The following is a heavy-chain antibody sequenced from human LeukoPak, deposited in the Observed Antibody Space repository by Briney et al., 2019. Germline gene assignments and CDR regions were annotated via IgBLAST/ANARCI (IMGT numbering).Heavy chain of an antibody. V-gene: IGHV3-30-3*01. Sequence: GGSLRLSCAASGFTFSSYAMHWVRQAPGKGLEWVAVISYDGSNKYYADSVKGRFTISRDNSKNTLYLQMNSLRAEDTAVYYCARERDTKELRDAFDIWGQGTMVTVSS. CDR3: ARERDTKELRDAFDI. D-gene: IGHD1-26*01. CDR2: ISYDGSNK. CDR1: GFTFSSYA. J-gene: IGHJ3*02.